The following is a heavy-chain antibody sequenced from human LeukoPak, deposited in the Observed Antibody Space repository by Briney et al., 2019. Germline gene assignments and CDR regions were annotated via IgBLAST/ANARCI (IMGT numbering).Heavy chain of an antibody. Sequence: GGSLRLSWAASGFTFRNYVIHWVRQAPGKGLEWVSVIYGGGNIYYADSVKGRFTISRDNSKNTLYLQMNSLRAGDTAGDYCARGAGYNYPYYFDYWGQGTLVTVSS. D-gene: IGHD5-24*01. CDR1: GFTFRNYV. V-gene: IGHV3-53*01. CDR2: IYGGGNI. CDR3: ARGAGYNYPYYFDY. J-gene: IGHJ4*02.